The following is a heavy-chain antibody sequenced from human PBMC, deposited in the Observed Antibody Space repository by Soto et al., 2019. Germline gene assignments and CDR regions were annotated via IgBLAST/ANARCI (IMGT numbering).Heavy chain of an antibody. D-gene: IGHD6-13*01. J-gene: IGHJ5*02. CDR2: INAANGDT. V-gene: IGHV1-3*01. CDR3: VRRHVSATGIDWFDP. CDR1: GYTVTSYG. Sequence: SCNASGYTVTSYGIHWVRQAPGQRLEWMGWINAANGDTKYSPKFQGRVTITRDTSASTAYMELSSLRSEDTAVYYCVRRHVSATGIDWFDPWGQGTLVTVS.